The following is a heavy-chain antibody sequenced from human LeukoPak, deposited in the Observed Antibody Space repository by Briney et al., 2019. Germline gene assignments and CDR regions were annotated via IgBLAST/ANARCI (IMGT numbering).Heavy chain of an antibody. V-gene: IGHV3-23*01. Sequence: GGSLRLSCAASGFTFSSYGMHWVRQAPGKGLEWVSAISGSGGSTYYADSVKGRFTISRDNSKNTLYLQMNSLRAEDTAVYYCAKMGRRMQGSGSGGEYYFDYWGQGTLVTVSS. CDR2: ISGSGGST. CDR3: AKMGRRMQGSGSGGEYYFDY. CDR1: GFTFSSYG. D-gene: IGHD3-10*01. J-gene: IGHJ4*02.